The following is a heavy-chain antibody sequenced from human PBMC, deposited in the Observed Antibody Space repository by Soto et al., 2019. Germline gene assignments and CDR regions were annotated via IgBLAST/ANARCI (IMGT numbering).Heavy chain of an antibody. CDR3: AREDDYGYRYINYGLDV. D-gene: IGHD4-17*01. CDR1: GFTFNIYA. V-gene: IGHV3-30-3*01. Sequence: GGSLRLSCAASGFTFNIYALHWGRQAPGKGLEWVAVISFDGTKKYYSDSVKGRFTISRDNLKNTLYLQMNNLRVEDAALYFCAREDDYGYRYINYGLDVWGQGTTVTVSS. CDR2: ISFDGTKK. J-gene: IGHJ6*02.